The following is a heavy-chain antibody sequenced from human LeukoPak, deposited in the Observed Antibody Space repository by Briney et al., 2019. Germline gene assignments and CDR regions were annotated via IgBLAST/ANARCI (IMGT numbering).Heavy chain of an antibody. Sequence: PSETLSLTCAVYGGSLSYYYWSWIRQPPEKGLEGMGEFNRSGSTNYNPSLKSRVSISVDTSKNQFSLKLSSVTAADTAVYYCARGGFYCGDDCYVDYWGQGTLVTVSS. D-gene: IGHD2-21*02. CDR3: ARGGFYCGDDCYVDY. CDR2: FNRSGST. CDR1: GGSLSYYY. J-gene: IGHJ4*02. V-gene: IGHV4-34*01.